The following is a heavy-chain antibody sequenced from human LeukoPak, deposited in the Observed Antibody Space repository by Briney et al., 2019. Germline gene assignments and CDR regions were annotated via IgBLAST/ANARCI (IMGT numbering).Heavy chain of an antibody. CDR1: GYSISSGYY. CDR3: ATDGFLEWSTPYYMDV. J-gene: IGHJ6*03. CDR2: IYHSGST. V-gene: IGHV4-38-2*02. D-gene: IGHD3-3*01. Sequence: SETLSLTCTVSGYSISSGYYWGWIRQPPGKGLEWIGSIYHSGSTYYNPSLKSRVTISVDTSKNQFSLKLSSVTAADTAVYYCATDGFLEWSTPYYMDVWGKGTTVTVSS.